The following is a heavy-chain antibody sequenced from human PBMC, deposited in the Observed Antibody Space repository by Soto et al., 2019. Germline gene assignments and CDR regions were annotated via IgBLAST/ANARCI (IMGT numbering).Heavy chain of an antibody. CDR3: AKGVCTNGVCLVDY. CDR2: ISGSGGST. D-gene: IGHD2-8*01. V-gene: IGHV3-23*01. J-gene: IGHJ4*02. CDR1: GFTFSSYA. Sequence: PGGSLRLSCAASGFTFSSYAMSWVRQALGKGLEWVSAISGSGGSTYYADSVKGRFTISRDNSKNTLYLQMNSLRAEDTAVYYCAKGVCTNGVCLVDYWGQGTLVTVSS.